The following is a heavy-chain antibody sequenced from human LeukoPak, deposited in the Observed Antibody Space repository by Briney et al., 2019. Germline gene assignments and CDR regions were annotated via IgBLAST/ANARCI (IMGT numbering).Heavy chain of an antibody. V-gene: IGHV3-23*01. J-gene: IGHJ4*02. Sequence: PGGSLRLSCAASGFTFSSYGMSWVRQAPGKGLEWVSAISDSGGNTFYADSVKGRFTISRDTSKNTLYLQMNSLRAEDTAVYYCAQDEGFSWHVWWDHWGQGTLATVSS. CDR3: AQDEGFSWHVWWDH. D-gene: IGHD3-16*01. CDR1: GFTFSSYG. CDR2: ISDSGGNT.